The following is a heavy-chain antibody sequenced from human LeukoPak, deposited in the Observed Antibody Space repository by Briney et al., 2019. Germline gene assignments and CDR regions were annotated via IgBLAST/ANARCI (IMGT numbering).Heavy chain of an antibody. D-gene: IGHD5-12*01. CDR1: GFTFSNYR. Sequence: GGPLRLSCAASGFTFSNYRMNWVRQAPGKGLEWVSSISSSSIYIYYADSLKGRFTISRDNAKNSLYLQMNSLRAEDTAVYYCAKDTVKVTTIRRVPHYMDVWGKGTTVTISS. CDR3: AKDTVKVTTIRRVPHYMDV. J-gene: IGHJ6*03. V-gene: IGHV3-21*01. CDR2: ISSSSIYI.